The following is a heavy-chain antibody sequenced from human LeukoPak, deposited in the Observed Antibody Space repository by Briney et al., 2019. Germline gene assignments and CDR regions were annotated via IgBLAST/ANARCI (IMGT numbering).Heavy chain of an antibody. CDR1: GFTFSSYW. D-gene: IGHD3-22*01. Sequence: LTGGSLRLSCAASGFTFSSYWMSWVRQAPGKGLEWVANIKQDGSEKYYVDSVKGRFTISRDNAKNSLYLQMNSLRAEDTAVYYCARFPHYYDSSGYSFWGQGTLVTVSS. V-gene: IGHV3-7*05. J-gene: IGHJ4*02. CDR2: IKQDGSEK. CDR3: ARFPHYYDSSGYSF.